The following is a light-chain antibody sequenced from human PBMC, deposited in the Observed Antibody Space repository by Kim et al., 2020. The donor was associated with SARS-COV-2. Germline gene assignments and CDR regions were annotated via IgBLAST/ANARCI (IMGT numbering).Light chain of an antibody. CDR2: AVS. V-gene: IGLV2-8*01. Sequence: SGTISCTSTSIELCGYYDVSWYKQQPGKAPKLMIYAVSKRPSGVPDRFSGSKSGNTASLTVSGLQAEDEADYYCSSYAGSNKISVVFGGGTQLTVL. CDR1: SIELCGYYD. J-gene: IGLJ2*01. CDR3: SSYAGSNKISVV.